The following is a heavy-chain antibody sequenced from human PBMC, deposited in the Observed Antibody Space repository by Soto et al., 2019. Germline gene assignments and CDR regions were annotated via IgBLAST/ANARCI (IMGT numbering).Heavy chain of an antibody. CDR2: ISGTGGRI. CDR3: AKAEVVLDAFDI. D-gene: IGHD2-15*01. Sequence: PGGSLRLSCAASGFTFSSNAMNWVRQAPGKGLEWVSVISGTGGRIYYADSVKGRFTISRDNSKNTLYLEMNSLRVEDTAVYYCAKAEVVLDAFDIWGQGTMVTVSS. J-gene: IGHJ3*02. CDR1: GFTFSSNA. V-gene: IGHV3-23*01.